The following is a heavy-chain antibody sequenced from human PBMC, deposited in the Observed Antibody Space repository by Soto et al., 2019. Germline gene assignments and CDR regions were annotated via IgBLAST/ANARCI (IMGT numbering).Heavy chain of an antibody. CDR3: ARDRLVPYGYGMDV. Sequence: PGGSLRLSCAASGFTFRSYGIHWVRQAPGKGLEWVALIWFDGSKKYCVDSVKGRFAVSRDNSKNTLYLQMNSLRVEDTAVYYCARDRLVPYGYGMDVWGKGTTVTVSS. CDR2: IWFDGSKK. D-gene: IGHD2-2*01. CDR1: GFTFRSYG. J-gene: IGHJ6*04. V-gene: IGHV3-33*01.